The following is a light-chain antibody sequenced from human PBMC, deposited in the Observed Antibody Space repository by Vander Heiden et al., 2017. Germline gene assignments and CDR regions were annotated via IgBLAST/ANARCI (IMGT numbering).Light chain of an antibody. CDR1: QVPSW. CDR2: AAS. J-gene: IGKJ3*01. CDR3: QEANSFRPGFT. V-gene: IGKV1-12*01. Sequence: DFQMTQSPSSVSASVGDSGTITCRASQVPSWFAWYQQKPGKAPKLLIYAASTLQTGVPSRFSGSGSGTEFPLTISSLQPEDLATYYCQEANSFRPGFTFGPGTKVELK.